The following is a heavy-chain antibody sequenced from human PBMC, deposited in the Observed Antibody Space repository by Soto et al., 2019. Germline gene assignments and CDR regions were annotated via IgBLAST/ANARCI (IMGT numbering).Heavy chain of an antibody. D-gene: IGHD6-13*01. Sequence: SETLSLTXTVSGDSIRSSYWSWVRQPPGRGLEWIGYVYHTGTTNSNPSLKSRVTISADTSKNLFSLKLISVTPADTAVYFCARDMSGGSSWYEFDSWGPGTLVTVSS. V-gene: IGHV4-59*01. CDR1: GDSIRSSY. CDR2: VYHTGTT. CDR3: ARDMSGGSSWYEFDS. J-gene: IGHJ4*02.